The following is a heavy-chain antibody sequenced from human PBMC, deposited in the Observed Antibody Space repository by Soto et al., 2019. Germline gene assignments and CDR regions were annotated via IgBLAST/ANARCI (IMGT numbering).Heavy chain of an antibody. D-gene: IGHD6-6*01. CDR2: ISSSSSYI. Sequence: GWSLRLSCSASVFTCSSYSMNWFRQAPGKGLEWVSSISSSSSYIYYADSVKGRFTISRDNAKNSLYLQMNSLRAEDTAVYYCASPSVAARPYYYYGMDVWGQGTTVTVSS. CDR3: ASPSVAARPYYYYGMDV. CDR1: VFTCSSYS. J-gene: IGHJ6*02. V-gene: IGHV3-21*01.